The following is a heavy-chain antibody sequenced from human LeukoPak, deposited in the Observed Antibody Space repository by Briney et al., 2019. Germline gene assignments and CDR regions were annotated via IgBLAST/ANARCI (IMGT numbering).Heavy chain of an antibody. Sequence: SETLSLTCTVSGGSISSYYWSWIRQPPGKGLEWIGYIYYSGSTNYNPSLKSRVTISVDTSKNQSSLKLSSVTAADTAVYYCASSVTVWDYYDTTGYPRAEYFQHWGQGTLVTVSS. J-gene: IGHJ1*01. CDR1: GGSISSYY. D-gene: IGHD3-22*01. CDR2: IYYSGST. CDR3: ASSVTVWDYYDTTGYPRAEYFQH. V-gene: IGHV4-59*08.